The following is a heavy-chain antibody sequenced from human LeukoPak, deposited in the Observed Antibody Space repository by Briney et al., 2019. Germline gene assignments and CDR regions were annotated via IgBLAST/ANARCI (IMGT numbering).Heavy chain of an antibody. CDR1: GFRFDDYA. J-gene: IGHJ4*02. D-gene: IGHD1-26*01. CDR3: VKLRIVGAPTDYFDY. Sequence: PGRSLRLSCAASGFRFDDYAMHWVLQAPGKGLEWVSGISWNSGTKVYAASVRGQFTISRDNAKNSLYLQMNSLRAEDTALYYCVKLRIVGAPTDYFDYWGQGTLVTVSS. CDR2: ISWNSGTK. V-gene: IGHV3-9*01.